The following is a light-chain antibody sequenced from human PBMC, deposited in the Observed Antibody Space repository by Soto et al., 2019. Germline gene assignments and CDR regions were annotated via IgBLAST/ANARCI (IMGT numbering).Light chain of an antibody. CDR1: QSVSNNY. J-gene: IGKJ1*01. CDR3: QQYYSTPPT. Sequence: EIVLTQSPGTLSLSPGERATLSCSASQSVSNNYLAWYQQKPGQAPRLLIYGASTRATGIPARFSGSGSGTEFTLTISSLQAEDVAVYYCQQYYSTPPTFGQGTKVDIK. CDR2: GAS. V-gene: IGKV3-20*01.